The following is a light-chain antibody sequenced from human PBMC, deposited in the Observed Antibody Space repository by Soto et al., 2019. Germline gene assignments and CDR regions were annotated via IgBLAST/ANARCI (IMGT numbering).Light chain of an antibody. Sequence: DIQMTQSPSTLSASVGDRVTITCRASQSISSWLAWYQQKPGKAPKLLIYKASSLESGVPSRFSGSESGTEFTLTISSLQPDDFATYYCQHYNSYWWTVGQGTKVEIK. CDR2: KAS. V-gene: IGKV1-5*03. J-gene: IGKJ1*01. CDR1: QSISSW. CDR3: QHYNSYWWT.